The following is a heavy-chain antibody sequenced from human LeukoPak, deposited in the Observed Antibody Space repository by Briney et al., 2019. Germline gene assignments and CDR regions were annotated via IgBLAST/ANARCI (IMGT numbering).Heavy chain of an antibody. CDR2: ISSSSSSI. D-gene: IGHD3-9*01. Sequence: GGSLRLSCAASRFTFSSYSMNWVRQAPGKGLEWVSYISSSSSSIYYADSVKGRFTISRDNAKNSLYLQMNNLRAEDTAVYYCARDLLTGYYFPYYFDYWGQGTLVTVSS. CDR3: ARDLLTGYYFPYYFDY. CDR1: RFTFSSYS. V-gene: IGHV3-21*05. J-gene: IGHJ4*02.